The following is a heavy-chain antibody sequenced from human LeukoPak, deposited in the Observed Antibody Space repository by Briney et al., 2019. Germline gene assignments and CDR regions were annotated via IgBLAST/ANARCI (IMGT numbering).Heavy chain of an antibody. CDR3: ARGYCSGGSCYSYYYYNYMDV. Sequence: KPSETLSLTCSVSGGSISSRSCYWGWIRQPPGKGLEWIGGIYYSGSTYYNPSLKSRVTISVDTSKNQFSLKLSSVTAADTAVYYCARGYCSGGSCYSYYYYNYMDVWGKGTTVTVSS. CDR1: GGSISSRSCY. J-gene: IGHJ6*03. D-gene: IGHD2-15*01. V-gene: IGHV4-39*07. CDR2: IYYSGST.